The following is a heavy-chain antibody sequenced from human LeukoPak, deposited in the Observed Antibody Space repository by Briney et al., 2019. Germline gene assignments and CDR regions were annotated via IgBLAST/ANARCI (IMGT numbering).Heavy chain of an antibody. CDR1: LYTFIDYY. V-gene: IGHV1-46*04. CDR2: INPRGGST. D-gene: IGHD2-8*01. CDR3: ARHSCTRNSCDFDY. J-gene: IGHJ4*02. Sequence: ASVKVSCKESLYTFIDYYMHWVRQAPGQGLEWMGIINPRGGSTTYAQKLQGRVTMTRDTSTSTVYMELSSLRSEDTALYYWARHSCTRNSCDFDYWGQGTLVTVSS.